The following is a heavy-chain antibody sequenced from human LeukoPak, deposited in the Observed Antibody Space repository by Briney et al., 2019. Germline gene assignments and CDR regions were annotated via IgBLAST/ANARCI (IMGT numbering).Heavy chain of an antibody. CDR2: INHSGST. Sequence: SETLSLTCAVYGGSFSGYYWSWIRQPPGKGLEWIGEINHSGSTNYNPSLKSRVTMSVDTSKNKFSLKLSSVTAADTAVYYCARVICSGGSCRFDYWGQGTLVTVSS. CDR3: ARVICSGGSCRFDY. CDR1: GGSFSGYY. J-gene: IGHJ4*02. V-gene: IGHV4-34*01. D-gene: IGHD2-15*01.